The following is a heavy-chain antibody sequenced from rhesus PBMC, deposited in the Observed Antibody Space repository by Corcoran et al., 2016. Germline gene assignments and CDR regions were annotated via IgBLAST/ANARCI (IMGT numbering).Heavy chain of an antibody. CDR1: GDSIRDNY. CDR3: ARSGVTATVY. CDR2: IGGSSGTT. Sequence: QVQLQESGPGLVKPSETLSLICSISGDSIRDNYWNWVRQPPGKGLEWIGYIGGSSGTTSSNPSLKSRVTMSTDTSKNQLSLTLNSVTAADTAVYYCARSGVTATVYWGQGVLVTVSS. D-gene: IGHD5-36*01. V-gene: IGHV4-165*02. J-gene: IGHJ4*01.